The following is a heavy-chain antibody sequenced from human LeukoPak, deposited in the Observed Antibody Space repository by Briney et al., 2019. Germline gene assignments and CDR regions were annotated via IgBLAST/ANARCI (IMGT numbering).Heavy chain of an antibody. V-gene: IGHV4-39*01. CDR3: ARRGYYDSSGYYLY. J-gene: IGHJ4*02. Sequence: WIRQPPGKGLEWIGSIYYSGSTYYNPSLKSRVTISVDTSKNQFSLKLSSVTAADTAVYYCARRGYYDSSGYYLYWGQGTLVTVSS. CDR2: IYYSGST. D-gene: IGHD3-22*01.